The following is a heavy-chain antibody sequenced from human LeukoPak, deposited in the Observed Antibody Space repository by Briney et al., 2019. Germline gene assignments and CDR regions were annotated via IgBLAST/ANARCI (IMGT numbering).Heavy chain of an antibody. J-gene: IGHJ4*02. V-gene: IGHV1-24*01. D-gene: IGHD5-12*01. CDR2: FDPESGKT. Sequence: ASVRVSCKISGHTLAELSMHWVRQGPGKGLDWMGGFDPESGKTIYAEKFQGRVSMTEDTSTDTAYMELNSLSSEDTAIYYCATNTYNGYAIDSWGQGTLVTVSS. CDR3: ATNTYNGYAIDS. CDR1: GHTLAELS.